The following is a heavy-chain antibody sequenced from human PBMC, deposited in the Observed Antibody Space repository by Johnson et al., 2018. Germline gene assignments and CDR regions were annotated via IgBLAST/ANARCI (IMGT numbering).Heavy chain of an antibody. D-gene: IGHD1-26*01. V-gene: IGHV3-30*18. CDR3: AKGPYSGSSHYYMDV. CDR1: GFTFSSYG. Sequence: QVQLVESGGGVVQPGRSLRLSCAASGFTFSSYGMHWVRQAPGKGLEWVAVISFDGSSIYYADSVRGRFTISSDNSKNTLYLQMNSRRAEDTAVYYCAKGPYSGSSHYYMDVWGKGTTVTVSS. CDR2: ISFDGSSI. J-gene: IGHJ6*03.